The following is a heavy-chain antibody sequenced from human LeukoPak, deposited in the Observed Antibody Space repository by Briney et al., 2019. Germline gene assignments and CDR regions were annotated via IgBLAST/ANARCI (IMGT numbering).Heavy chain of an antibody. CDR1: GGSFSGYY. V-gene: IGHV4-34*01. Sequence: SETLSLTCAVYGGSFSGYYWSWIRQPPGKGLEWIGEINHSGSTNYNPSLKSRVTISVDTSKNQFSLKLGSVTAADTAVYYCARGVLYIGSVWGSYRYPKFDYWGQGTLVTVSS. D-gene: IGHD3-16*02. CDR2: INHSGST. CDR3: ARGVLYIGSVWGSYRYPKFDY. J-gene: IGHJ4*02.